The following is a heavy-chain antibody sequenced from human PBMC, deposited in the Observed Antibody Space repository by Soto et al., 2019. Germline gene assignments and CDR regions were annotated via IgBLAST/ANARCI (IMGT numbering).Heavy chain of an antibody. Sequence: QVQLQESGPGLVKPSQTLYLTCTVSGGSISSGDYYWSWIRQPPGKGLEWIGYIYYSGSTYYNPSLKSRVTISVDTSKNQFSLELSSVTAADTAVYYCARGDSSGYYKFDYWGQGTLVTVSS. D-gene: IGHD3-22*01. CDR3: ARGDSSGYYKFDY. J-gene: IGHJ4*02. V-gene: IGHV4-30-4*01. CDR1: GGSISSGDYY. CDR2: IYYSGST.